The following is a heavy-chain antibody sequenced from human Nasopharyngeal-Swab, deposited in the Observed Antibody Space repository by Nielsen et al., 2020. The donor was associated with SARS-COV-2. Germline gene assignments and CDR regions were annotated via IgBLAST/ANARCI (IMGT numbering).Heavy chain of an antibody. Sequence: SQTLSLTCAVSGGSFSGYYWSWIRQPPGKGLEWIGEINHSGSTNYNPSLKSRVTISVDTSKNQFSLKLSSVTAADTAVYYCARMNLVVVAATPDWYFDLWGRGTLVTVSS. CDR2: INHSGST. D-gene: IGHD2-15*01. V-gene: IGHV4-34*01. CDR3: ARMNLVVVAATPDWYFDL. CDR1: GGSFSGYY. J-gene: IGHJ2*01.